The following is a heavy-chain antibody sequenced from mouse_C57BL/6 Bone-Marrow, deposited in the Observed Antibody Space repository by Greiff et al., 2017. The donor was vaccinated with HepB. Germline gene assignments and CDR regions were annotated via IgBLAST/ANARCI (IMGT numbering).Heavy chain of an antibody. Sequence: EVKLMESGAELVRPGASVKLSCTASGFNIKDDYMHWVKQRPEQGLEWIGWIDPENGDTEYASKFQGKATITADTSSNTAYLQLSSLTSEDTAVYYCTTPPPWFAYWGQGTLVTVSA. CDR3: TTPPPWFAY. CDR1: GFNIKDDY. CDR2: IDPENGDT. J-gene: IGHJ3*01. V-gene: IGHV14-4*01.